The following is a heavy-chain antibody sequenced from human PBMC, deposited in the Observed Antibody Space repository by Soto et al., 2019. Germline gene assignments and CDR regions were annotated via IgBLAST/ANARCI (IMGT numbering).Heavy chain of an antibody. Sequence: EVQLVESGGGLVKPGGSLRLSCTFTFNSYSLNWVRQAPGKGLEWVSSISSGSAYIKYADSVKGRFTISRGNAHNLLSLQMRSLWVDDTAVYYCTRDEGVSYDNWFNPWGQGDLVTVSS. CDR3: TRDEGVSYDNWFNP. CDR2: ISSGSAYI. CDR1: TFNSYS. D-gene: IGHD1-26*01. V-gene: IGHV3-21*01. J-gene: IGHJ5*02.